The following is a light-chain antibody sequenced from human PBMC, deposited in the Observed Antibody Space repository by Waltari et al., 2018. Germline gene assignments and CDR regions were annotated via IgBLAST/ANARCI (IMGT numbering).Light chain of an antibody. CDR1: ALPRKH. CDR2: EDN. J-gene: IGLJ3*02. V-gene: IGLV3-10*01. Sequence: SYELTQPPAVSVSPGQTARITCSGSALPRKHADWYHQKSGQVPLLVIYEDNRRPSGIPERFSGSSSGTKATLTITGAQADDEGDYYCYSTDSGGDHRGVFGGGTRLTVL. CDR3: YSTDSGGDHRGV.